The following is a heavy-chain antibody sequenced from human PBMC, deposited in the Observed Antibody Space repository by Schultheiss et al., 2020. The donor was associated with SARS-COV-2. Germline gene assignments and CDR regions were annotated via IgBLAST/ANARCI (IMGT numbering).Heavy chain of an antibody. Sequence: LSLTCAASGFTFSDYYMSWIRQAPGKGLEWVSYISSSGSTIYYADSVKGRFTISRDNAKNSLYLQMNSLRAEDTAVYYCAGGKYCSGGSCYPYYYYGMDVWGQGTTVTVSS. D-gene: IGHD2-15*01. V-gene: IGHV3-11*01. CDR3: AGGKYCSGGSCYPYYYYGMDV. CDR1: GFTFSDYY. CDR2: ISSSGSTI. J-gene: IGHJ6*02.